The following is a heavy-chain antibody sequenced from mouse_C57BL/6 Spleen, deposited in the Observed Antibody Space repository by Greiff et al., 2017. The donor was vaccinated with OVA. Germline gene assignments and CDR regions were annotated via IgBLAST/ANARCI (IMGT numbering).Heavy chain of an antibody. J-gene: IGHJ2*01. CDR1: GFTFSSYA. CDR2: ISDGGSYT. V-gene: IGHV5-4*01. Sequence: EVHLVESGGGLVKPGGSLKLSCAASGFTFSSYAMSWVRQTPEKRLEWVATISDGGSYTYYPDNVKGRFTISRDNAKNNLYLQMSHLKSEDTAMYYCARYGSRYYFDYWGQGTTLTVSS. CDR3: ARYGSRYYFDY. D-gene: IGHD1-1*01.